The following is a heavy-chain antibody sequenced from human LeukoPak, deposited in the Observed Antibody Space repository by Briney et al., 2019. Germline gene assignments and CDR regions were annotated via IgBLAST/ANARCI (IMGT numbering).Heavy chain of an antibody. CDR3: ARLDSLDAFDI. V-gene: IGHV4-61*02. CDR1: GGSISSGSYS. D-gene: IGHD3-22*01. CDR2: IYTSGST. Sequence: SETLSRTCTVSGGSISSGSYSWSWIRQPAGKGLDWIGRIYTSGSTNYNPSLKSRVTISVDTSKNQFSLKLSSVTAADTAVYYCARLDSLDAFDIWGQGTMVTVS. J-gene: IGHJ3*02.